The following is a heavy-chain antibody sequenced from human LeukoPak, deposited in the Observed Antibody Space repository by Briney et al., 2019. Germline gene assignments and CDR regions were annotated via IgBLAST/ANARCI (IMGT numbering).Heavy chain of an antibody. Sequence: PGGSLRLSCAASGFTCDDYGMSWVRQAPGKGLEWVSGINWNGGSTGYADSVKGRFTISRDNAKNSLYLQMNSLRAEDTALYYCARVYYDSSGYYPPVGAFDIWGQGTMVTVSS. CDR3: ARVYYDSSGYYPPVGAFDI. D-gene: IGHD3-22*01. CDR2: INWNGGST. V-gene: IGHV3-20*04. CDR1: GFTCDDYG. J-gene: IGHJ3*02.